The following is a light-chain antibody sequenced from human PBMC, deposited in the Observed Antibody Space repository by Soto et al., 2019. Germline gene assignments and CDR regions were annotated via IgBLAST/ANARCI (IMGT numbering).Light chain of an antibody. J-gene: IGLJ2*01. Sequence: QSVLTQPASVSGSPGQSITISCTGTSSDVGGYNYVSWYQQHPGKAPKLMIYEVSNRPSGVSNRFSGSKSGNTASLTISGLQAEDDADYYCSSYAGSYTEVFGGGTQLTVL. CDR2: EVS. CDR1: SSDVGGYNY. V-gene: IGLV2-14*01. CDR3: SSYAGSYTEV.